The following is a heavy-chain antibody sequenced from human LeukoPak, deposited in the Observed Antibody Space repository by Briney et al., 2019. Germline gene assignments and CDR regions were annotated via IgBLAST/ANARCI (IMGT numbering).Heavy chain of an antibody. J-gene: IGHJ4*02. V-gene: IGHV3-23*01. Sequence: GGTLRLSCAASGFTFSSYGMSWVRQAPGKGLEWVSAISGSGGSTYYADSVKGRFTISRDNSKNTLYLQMNSLRAEDTAVYYCAKGGLWFGEFLDYWGQGTLVTVSS. CDR2: ISGSGGST. D-gene: IGHD3-10*01. CDR3: AKGGLWFGEFLDY. CDR1: GFTFSSYG.